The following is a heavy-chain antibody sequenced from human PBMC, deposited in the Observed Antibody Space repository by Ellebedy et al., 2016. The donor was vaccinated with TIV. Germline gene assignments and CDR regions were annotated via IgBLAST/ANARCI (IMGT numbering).Heavy chain of an antibody. J-gene: IGHJ3*02. CDR2: ISWNSGNI. Sequence: GGSLRLXXAASGFTFDDYAMHWVRQAPGKGLEWVSGISWNSGNIGYADSVKGRFTISRDNAKNSLYLQMNSLRAEDTALYYCAKGQKLEPYGVFDIWGQGTMVTVSS. D-gene: IGHD1-1*01. CDR3: AKGQKLEPYGVFDI. V-gene: IGHV3-9*01. CDR1: GFTFDDYA.